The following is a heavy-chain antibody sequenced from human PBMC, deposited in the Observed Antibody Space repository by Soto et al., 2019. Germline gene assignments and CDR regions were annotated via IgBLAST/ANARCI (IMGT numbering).Heavy chain of an antibody. J-gene: IGHJ4*02. CDR2: ISAYDDKT. CDR1: GYPFTSYG. V-gene: IGHV1-18*01. D-gene: IGHD6-19*01. CDR3: ARDRLIAVTGLLRN. Sequence: QVQLVQSGAEVKKPGASVKVSCKTSGYPFTSYGINWVRQAPAQGPEWMGWISAYDDKTIYSQKFQGRVTLTADTSTTTAYMELRGLRFDDTAVYYCARDRLIAVTGLLRNWGQGTLVSVSS.